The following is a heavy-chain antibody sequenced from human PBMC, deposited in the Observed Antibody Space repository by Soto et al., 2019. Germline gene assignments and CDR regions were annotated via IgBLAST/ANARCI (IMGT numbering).Heavy chain of an antibody. D-gene: IGHD1-26*01. V-gene: IGHV3-64D*08. J-gene: IGHJ4*02. CDR1: GFTFSSYA. CDR3: VKFLYVLGAPTTPFDY. CDR2: ISSNGGST. Sequence: PGGSLRLSFSASGFTFSSYAMHWVRQAPGKGLEYVSAISSNGGSTYYADSVKGRFTISRDNSKNTLYLQMSSLRAEDTAVYYCVKFLYVLGAPTTPFDYWGQGPLVIGSS.